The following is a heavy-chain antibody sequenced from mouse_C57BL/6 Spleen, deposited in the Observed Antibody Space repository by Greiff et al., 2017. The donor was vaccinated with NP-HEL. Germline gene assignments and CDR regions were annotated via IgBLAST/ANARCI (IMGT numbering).Heavy chain of an antibody. V-gene: IGHV5-17*01. D-gene: IGHD2-5*01. CDR3: ARKEYSNGFAY. J-gene: IGHJ3*01. CDR1: GFTFSDYG. CDR2: ISSGSSTL. Sequence: EVKLMESGGGLVKPGGSLKLSCAASGFTFSDYGMHWVRQAPEKGLEWVAYISSGSSTLYYADTVKGRFTISRDNAKNTLFLQMNSLRSEDTAMYYCARKEYSNGFAYWGQGTLVTVAA.